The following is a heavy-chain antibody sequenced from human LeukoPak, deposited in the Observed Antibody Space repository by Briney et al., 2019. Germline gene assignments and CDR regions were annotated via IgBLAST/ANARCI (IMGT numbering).Heavy chain of an antibody. Sequence: SETLSLTCTVSGGSIRSGDYYWGWIRQPPGKGLEWIGRIYFSGSTYYNPSLKSRVTISVDTSKNQFSLKLNSVTAADTAVYFCARRGISQGYYMDVWGKGTTVTISS. CDR1: GGSIRSGDYY. D-gene: IGHD6-13*01. V-gene: IGHV4-39*01. CDR3: ARRGISQGYYMDV. CDR2: IYFSGST. J-gene: IGHJ6*03.